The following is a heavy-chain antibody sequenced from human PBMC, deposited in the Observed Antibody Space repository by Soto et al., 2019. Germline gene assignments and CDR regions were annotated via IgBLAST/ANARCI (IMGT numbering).Heavy chain of an antibody. CDR2: INSDGSST. Sequence: EVQLVESGGGLVQPGGSLRLSCAASGFTFSSYLMHWVRQAPGKGLVWVSRINSDGSSTTYADSVKGRFTISRDSAKKTLYLQKNSPGAEGTAVYYWARVRMAGDFDIWGQGTMVTVAS. J-gene: IGHJ3*02. CDR1: GFTFSSYL. CDR3: ARVRMAGDFDI. D-gene: IGHD6-19*01. V-gene: IGHV3-74*01.